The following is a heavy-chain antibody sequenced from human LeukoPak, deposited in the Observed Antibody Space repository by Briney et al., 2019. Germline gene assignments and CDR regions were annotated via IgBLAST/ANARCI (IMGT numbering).Heavy chain of an antibody. CDR3: AKGGYYGSGTYPDY. V-gene: IGHV3-30*18. CDR2: ISYDGTNK. D-gene: IGHD3-10*01. Sequence: GGSLRLSCAASGFTFSSYGMNWVRQAPGKGLEWVAVISYDGTNKFYVDSLRGRFTISRDNSKNTLYLQMNSLRAEDTAVYYCAKGGYYGSGTYPDYWGQGTLVTVSS. J-gene: IGHJ4*02. CDR1: GFTFSSYG.